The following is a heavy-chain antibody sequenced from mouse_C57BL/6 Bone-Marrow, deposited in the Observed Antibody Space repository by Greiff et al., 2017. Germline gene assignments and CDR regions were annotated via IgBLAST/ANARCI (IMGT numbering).Heavy chain of an antibody. Sequence: EVKLMESGPGLVKPSQSLSLTCSVTGYSITSGYYWNWIRQFPGNKLEWMGYISYDGSNNYNPSLKNRISITRDTSKNQFFLKLNSVTTEDTATYYCAIITTVVATRNYYAMDYWGQGTSVTVSS. CDR1: GYSITSGYY. V-gene: IGHV3-6*01. CDR2: ISYDGSN. D-gene: IGHD1-1*01. J-gene: IGHJ4*01. CDR3: AIITTVVATRNYYAMDY.